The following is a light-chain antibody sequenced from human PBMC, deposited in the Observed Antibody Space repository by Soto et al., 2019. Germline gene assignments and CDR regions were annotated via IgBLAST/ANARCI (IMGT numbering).Light chain of an antibody. CDR2: EGS. Sequence: QSVLTQPASVSGSPGQSITISCTGTSSDVGSYNLVSWYQQHPGKAPKLMIYEGSKRPSGVSNRFSGSKSGTSATLDITGLQAGDEADYYCGTWDSSLSVGLFGGGTKLTVL. V-gene: IGLV2-14*02. J-gene: IGLJ2*01. CDR3: GTWDSSLSVGL. CDR1: SSDVGSYNL.